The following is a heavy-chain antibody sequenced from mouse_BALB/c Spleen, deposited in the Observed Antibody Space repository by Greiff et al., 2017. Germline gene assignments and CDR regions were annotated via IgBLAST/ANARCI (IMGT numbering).Heavy chain of an antibody. J-gene: IGHJ4*01. Sequence: QVQLQQSGPGLVQPSQSLSITCTVSGFSLTSYGVHWVRQSPGKGLEWLGVIWSGGSTDYNAAFISRLSISKDNSKSQVFFKMNSLQANDSAIYYCARTEFTITTATFYAMDYWGQGTSVTVSS. CDR1: GFSLTSYG. V-gene: IGHV2-2*02. D-gene: IGHD1-2*01. CDR3: ARTEFTITTATFYAMDY. CDR2: IWSGGST.